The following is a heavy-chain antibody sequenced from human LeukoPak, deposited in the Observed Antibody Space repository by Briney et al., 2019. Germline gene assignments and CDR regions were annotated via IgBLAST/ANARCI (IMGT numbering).Heavy chain of an antibody. CDR3: VRRVAGSSYRDY. V-gene: IGHV4-39*01. J-gene: IGHJ4*02. CDR1: GGSISSSHHY. Sequence: PSEPLSLTCTVSGGSISSSHHYWGWIRQPPGKGQEWIGNILYSGSTNYNPSLKGRVTISVDTSKNQFSLKQSSVTAADTADYYCVRRVAGSSYRDYWGQGTLVTVSA. CDR2: ILYSGST. D-gene: IGHD3-22*01.